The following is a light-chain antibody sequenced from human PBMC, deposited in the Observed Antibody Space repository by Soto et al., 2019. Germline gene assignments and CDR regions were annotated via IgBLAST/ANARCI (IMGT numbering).Light chain of an antibody. J-gene: IGKJ2*01. V-gene: IGKV3-20*01. CDR2: GAS. Sequence: EIVLTQSPGTLSLSPGERATLSCRASQSVRSNYLAWYQQKPGQAPRLLIYGASSRATGIPDRFSGSGSGTDFTLNISRLEPEDFAVYYCKHYGSSAYTFGQGTTLEIK. CDR3: KHYGSSAYT. CDR1: QSVRSNY.